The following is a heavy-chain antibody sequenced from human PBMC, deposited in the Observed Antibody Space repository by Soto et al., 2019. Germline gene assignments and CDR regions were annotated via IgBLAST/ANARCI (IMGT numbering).Heavy chain of an antibody. V-gene: IGHV6-1*01. CDR1: GDSVSSNSAA. J-gene: IGHJ6*02. Sequence: PSQTLSLTGAISGDSVSSNSAAWNWIRQSPSRGLEWLGRTYYRSKWYNDYAVSVKSRITINPDTSKNQFSLQLNSVTPEDTAVYYCAREQQLSPLYYYGMDVWGQGTTVTVSS. CDR2: TYYRSKWYN. CDR3: AREQQLSPLYYYGMDV. D-gene: IGHD6-13*01.